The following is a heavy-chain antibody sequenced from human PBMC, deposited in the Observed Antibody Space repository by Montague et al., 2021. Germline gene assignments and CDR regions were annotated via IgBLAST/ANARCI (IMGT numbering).Heavy chain of an antibody. V-gene: IGHV4-38-2*02. CDR2: VSHGGST. J-gene: IGHJ6*03. Sequence: SDTLSLTCTVSRSLINSDYYWGWIRQPPGKGLEWMGSVSHGGSTXYNPSLKSRVTISVDTSNNHFSLKLSSVTAADTAMYYCARERDRYYYMDIWGKGTTVTVSS. CDR1: RSLINSDYY. CDR3: ARERDRYYYMDI.